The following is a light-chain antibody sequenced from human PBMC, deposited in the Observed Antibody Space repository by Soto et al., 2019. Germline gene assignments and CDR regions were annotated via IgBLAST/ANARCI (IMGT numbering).Light chain of an antibody. CDR3: QQYADWPTT. V-gene: IGKV3-20*01. J-gene: IGKJ1*01. CDR1: QSVSNNY. Sequence: EMVLTQSPGTLSLSPGERATLSCRASQSVSNNYLAWYQQKPGQAPRLLIYGASNRATGIPDRVSASGSGTAFTLTITSLQSDDFGVYYCQQYADWPTTFGQGTKVDIK. CDR2: GAS.